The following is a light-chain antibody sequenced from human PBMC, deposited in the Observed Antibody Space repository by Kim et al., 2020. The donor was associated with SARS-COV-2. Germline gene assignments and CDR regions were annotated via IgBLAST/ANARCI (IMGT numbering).Light chain of an antibody. CDR1: KLGDKY. J-gene: IGLJ2*01. V-gene: IGLV3-1*01. Sequence: SSELTQPPSVSVSPGQTASITCSGDKLGDKYACWYQQKPGQSPVLVIYQDSKRPSGIPERFSGSNSGNTATLTISGTQAMDEADYYCPACDSSVVFGGGT. CDR2: QDS. CDR3: PACDSSVV.